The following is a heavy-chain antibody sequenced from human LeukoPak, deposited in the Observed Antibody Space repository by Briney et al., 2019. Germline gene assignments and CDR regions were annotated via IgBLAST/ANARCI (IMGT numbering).Heavy chain of an antibody. D-gene: IGHD6-19*01. CDR1: VSTLSTYW. J-gene: IGHJ4*02. V-gene: IGHV3-7*05. CDR3: ARETRGAVGSY. CDR2: LKQDGSDK. Sequence: GGSLRLSCAASVSTLSTYWMNWVRQTPGKGLEWVASLKQDGSDKYYVDSVKGRFTISRDNAENSLYLQMNSLRAEDTAVYYCARETRGAVGSYWGQGTLVTVSS.